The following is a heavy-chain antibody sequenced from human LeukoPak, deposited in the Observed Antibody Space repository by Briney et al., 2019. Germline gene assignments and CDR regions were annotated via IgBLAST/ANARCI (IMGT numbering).Heavy chain of an antibody. CDR2: ISAYNGNT. CDR3: ARDGIAAAGTGPRNYYYGMDV. Sequence: ASVTVSCKASGYTFTSYGISWVRQAPGQGLEWMGWISAYNGNTNYAQKLQGRVTMTTDTSTSTAYMELRSLRSDDTAVYYCARDGIAAAGTGPRNYYYGMDVWGQGTTVTVSS. D-gene: IGHD6-13*01. J-gene: IGHJ6*02. V-gene: IGHV1-18*01. CDR1: GYTFTSYG.